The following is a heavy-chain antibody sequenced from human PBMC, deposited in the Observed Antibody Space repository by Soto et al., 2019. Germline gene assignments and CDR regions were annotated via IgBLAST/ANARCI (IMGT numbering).Heavy chain of an antibody. Sequence: GSLRLSCAASGFTFSSYAMSWVRQAPGKGLEWVSAISGSGGSTYYADSVKGRFTISRDNSKNTLYLQMNSLRAEDTAVYYCAKDRLGSMIVVVTYGMDVWGQGTTVTVSS. J-gene: IGHJ6*02. V-gene: IGHV3-23*01. CDR1: GFTFSSYA. CDR2: ISGSGGST. D-gene: IGHD3-22*01. CDR3: AKDRLGSMIVVVTYGMDV.